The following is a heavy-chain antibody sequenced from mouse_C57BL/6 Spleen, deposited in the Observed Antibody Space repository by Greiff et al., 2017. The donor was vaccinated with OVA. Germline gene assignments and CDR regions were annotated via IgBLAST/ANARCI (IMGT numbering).Heavy chain of an antibody. CDR2: ISYDGSN. Sequence: EVKLVESGPGLVKPSQSLSLTCSVTGYSITSGYYWNWIRQFPGNKLEWMGYISYDGSNNYNPSLKNRISITRDTSKNQFFLKLNSVTTEDTATYYCAREGSSYEYFDVWGTGTTVTVSS. J-gene: IGHJ1*03. D-gene: IGHD1-1*01. CDR3: AREGSSYEYFDV. CDR1: GYSITSGYY. V-gene: IGHV3-6*01.